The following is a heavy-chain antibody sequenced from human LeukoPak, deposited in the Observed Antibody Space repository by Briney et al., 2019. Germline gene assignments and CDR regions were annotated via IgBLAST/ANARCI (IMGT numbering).Heavy chain of an antibody. Sequence: SETLSLTCTVSGGSISSGDYYWSWIRQPPGKGLEWIGYIYYSGSTYYNPSLKSRVTISVDTSKNQFSLKLSSVTAADTAVYYCARTVRRLRIFSPYYYYYGMDVWGQGTTVTVSS. CDR2: IYYSGST. V-gene: IGHV4-30-4*01. CDR1: GGSISSGDYY. J-gene: IGHJ6*02. D-gene: IGHD2/OR15-2a*01. CDR3: ARTVRRLRIFSPYYYYYGMDV.